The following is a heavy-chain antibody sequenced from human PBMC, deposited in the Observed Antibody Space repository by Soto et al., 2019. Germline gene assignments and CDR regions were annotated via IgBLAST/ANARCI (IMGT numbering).Heavy chain of an antibody. CDR2: ISYDGSNK. CDR3: ARDQGPEIAARNYVDY. Sequence: GGSLRLSCAASGFTFSSYAMHWVRQAPGKGLEWVAVISYDGSNKYYADSVKGRFTISRDNSKNTLYLQMNSLRAEDTAVYYCARDQGPEIAARNYVDYWGPGTLVTLSS. V-gene: IGHV3-30-3*01. D-gene: IGHD6-25*01. CDR1: GFTFSSYA. J-gene: IGHJ4*02.